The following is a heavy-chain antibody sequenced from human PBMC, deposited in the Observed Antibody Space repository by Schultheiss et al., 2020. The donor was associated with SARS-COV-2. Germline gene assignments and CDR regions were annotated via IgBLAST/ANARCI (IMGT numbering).Heavy chain of an antibody. Sequence: SETLSLTCTVSGGSISSYYWSWIRQPPGKGLEWIGYIFYSGNTNYNPSLKSRVTISVDTSKNQFSLKLSSVTAADTAVYYCARKYTYHDAFDIWGQGTTVTVSS. CDR1: GGSISSYY. V-gene: IGHV4-59*12. CDR2: IFYSGNT. J-gene: IGHJ3*02. CDR3: ARKYTYHDAFDI. D-gene: IGHD6-6*01.